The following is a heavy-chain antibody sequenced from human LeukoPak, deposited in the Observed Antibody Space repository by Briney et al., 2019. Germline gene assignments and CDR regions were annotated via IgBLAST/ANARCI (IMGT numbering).Heavy chain of an antibody. CDR1: GGTFSSYA. V-gene: IGHV1-69*06. D-gene: IGHD2-2*01. CDR3: AREPAAENYFDY. J-gene: IGHJ4*02. CDR2: IIPIFGTA. Sequence: GSSMKVSCKASGGTFSSYAISWVRQAPGQGLEWMGGIIPIFGTANYAQKFQGRVTITADKSTSTAYMELSSLRSEDTAVYYCAREPAAENYFDYWGQGTLVTVSS.